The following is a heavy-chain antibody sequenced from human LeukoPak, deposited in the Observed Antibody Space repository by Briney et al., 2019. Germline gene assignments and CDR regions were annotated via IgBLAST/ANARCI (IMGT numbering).Heavy chain of an antibody. CDR1: GFTFSSYE. CDR3: ARDGTVTKRGLFDY. J-gene: IGHJ4*02. V-gene: IGHV3-48*03. CDR2: ISSSGSTI. D-gene: IGHD4-17*01. Sequence: PGGSLRLSCAASGFTFSSYEMNWVRQAPGKGLKWVSYISSSGSTIYYADSVKGRFTISRDNAKNSLYLQMNSLRAEDTAVYYCARDGTVTKRGLFDYWGQGTLVTVSS.